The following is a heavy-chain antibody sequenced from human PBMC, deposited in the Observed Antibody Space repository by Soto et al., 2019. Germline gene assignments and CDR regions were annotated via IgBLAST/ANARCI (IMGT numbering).Heavy chain of an antibody. J-gene: IGHJ4*02. CDR2: ISYDGGNK. CDR3: ASHSPGHGYYFDH. CDR1: GFTFSRSV. V-gene: IGHV3-30-3*01. D-gene: IGHD5-18*01. Sequence: PGGSLRLSCAGSGFTFSRSVVHWVRQAPGKGLEWLAIISYDGGNKQYAASVEGRFTVSRDNSKNTLYLQMDSLRVEDTAVYYCASHSPGHGYYFDHWGQGTLVTVSS.